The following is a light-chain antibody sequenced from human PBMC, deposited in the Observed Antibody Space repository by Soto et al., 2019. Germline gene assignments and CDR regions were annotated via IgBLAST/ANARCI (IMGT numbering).Light chain of an antibody. V-gene: IGKV3-15*01. Sequence: EIVMTQSPATLSVSPVEGSTVSLRASQSVSSDLAWYQQKPGQAPRLLIYYTSTRATGSPARFSGGGSGTEFTLTISSLQSEDSAFYYCQQYNKWPITFGQGTRLEIK. J-gene: IGKJ5*01. CDR2: YTS. CDR3: QQYNKWPIT. CDR1: QSVSSD.